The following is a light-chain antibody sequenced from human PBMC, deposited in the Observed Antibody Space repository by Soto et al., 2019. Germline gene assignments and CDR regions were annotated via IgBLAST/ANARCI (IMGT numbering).Light chain of an antibody. CDR2: DVS. CDR1: SSDVGGYNY. V-gene: IGLV2-11*01. J-gene: IGLJ1*01. CDR3: CSYAGSYV. Sequence: QSVLTQLRSVSGSPGQSVTISCTGTSSDVGGYNYVSWYQQHPGKAPKLMIYDVSKQPSGVPDRFSGSKSGNTASLTISGLQPEDAADYYCCSYAGSYVFGTGTKVTVL.